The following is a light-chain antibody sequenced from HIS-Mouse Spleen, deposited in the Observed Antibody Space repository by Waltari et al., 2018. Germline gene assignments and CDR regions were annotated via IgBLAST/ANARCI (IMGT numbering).Light chain of an antibody. CDR2: DVS. J-gene: IGLJ2*01. Sequence: AALTQPASVSGSPGQSTTISCTGTSRAAGGDNHVSRYQQHPGKAPKLMIYDVSNRPSGVSNRFSGSKSGNTASLTISGLQAEDEADYYCSSYTSSSTEVFGGGTKLTVL. CDR1: SRAAGGDNH. CDR3: SSYTSSSTEV. V-gene: IGLV2-14*03.